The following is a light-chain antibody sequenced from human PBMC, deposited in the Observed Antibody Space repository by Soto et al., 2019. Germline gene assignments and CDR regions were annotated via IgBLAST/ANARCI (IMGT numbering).Light chain of an antibody. Sequence: EIVLTQSPGTLSLSPGERATLSCRASQSVSSIYLAWYQQKPGQAPRLLIYGASSRATGIPDRFSGSGSGKDVTLTISRLEPEDCAVYYCQQYDSPRGTFGQGNKVEIK. CDR1: QSVSSIY. V-gene: IGKV3-20*01. CDR3: QQYDSPRGT. CDR2: GAS. J-gene: IGKJ1*01.